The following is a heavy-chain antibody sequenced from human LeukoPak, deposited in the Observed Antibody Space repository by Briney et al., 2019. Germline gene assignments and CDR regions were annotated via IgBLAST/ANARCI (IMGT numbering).Heavy chain of an antibody. V-gene: IGHV3-7*01. CDR1: GFIFSTYW. CDR3: ARDIYYDSSGYYGSVY. J-gene: IGHJ4*02. Sequence: GGSLRLSCAASGFIFSTYWMSWVRQAPGKGLEWVANIKRDGSEKYYVDSVKGRFTISRDNAKNSLYLQMNSLRAEDTAVYYCARDIYYDSSGYYGSVYWGQGTLVTVSS. D-gene: IGHD3-22*01. CDR2: IKRDGSEK.